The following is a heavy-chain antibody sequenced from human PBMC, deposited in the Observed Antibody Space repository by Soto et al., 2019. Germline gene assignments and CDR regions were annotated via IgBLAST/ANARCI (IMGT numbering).Heavy chain of an antibody. J-gene: IGHJ4*02. CDR1: GGPISSGDYY. CDR2: IYYSGST. V-gene: IGHV4-30-4*01. D-gene: IGHD2-15*01. CDR3: ARDGYCSGGSCYSAPVNY. Sequence: SETLSLTCTVSGGPISSGDYYWSWIRQPPGKGLEWIGYIYYSGSTYYNPSLKSRVTISVDTSKNQFSLKLSSVTAADTAVYYCARDGYCSGGSCYSAPVNYWGQGTLVTVSS.